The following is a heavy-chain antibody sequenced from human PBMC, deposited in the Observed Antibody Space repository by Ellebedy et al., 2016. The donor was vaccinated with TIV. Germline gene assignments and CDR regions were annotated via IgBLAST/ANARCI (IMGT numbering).Heavy chain of an antibody. J-gene: IGHJ4*02. V-gene: IGHV3-48*04. CDR1: GFTFSSYW. CDR3: ARGELYSSTWYTY. D-gene: IGHD6-13*01. Sequence: GESLKISXAASGFTFSSYWMHWVRQAPGKGLEWVSYITSSGSGMYYADSVKGRFTISRDNAENSLYLQMNSLRAEDTAVYYCARGELYSSTWYTYWGQGTLVTVSS. CDR2: ITSSGSGM.